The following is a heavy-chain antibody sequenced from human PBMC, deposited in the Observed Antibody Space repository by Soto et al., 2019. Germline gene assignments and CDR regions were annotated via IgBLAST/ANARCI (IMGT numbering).Heavy chain of an antibody. CDR3: ARARVTYAYYYYGMVV. CDR2: IIPIYGTA. J-gene: IGHJ6*02. CDR1: GGTFSSYA. Sequence: QVQLVQSGAEVKKPGSSVKVSCKASGGTFSSYAINWVRQAPGQGLEWMGGIIPIYGTANYAQKFQGRVTMTADEDTSTAYMELSSLRSEDTAVYYRARARVTYAYYYYGMVVWGQGTTVTVSS. V-gene: IGHV1-69*12. D-gene: IGHD4-17*01.